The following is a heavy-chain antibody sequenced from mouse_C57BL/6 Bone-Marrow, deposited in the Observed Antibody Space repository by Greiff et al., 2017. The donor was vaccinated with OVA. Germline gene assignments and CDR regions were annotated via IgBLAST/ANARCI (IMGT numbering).Heavy chain of an antibody. CDR3: ARQGTVDY. CDR2: ISSGGSYT. CDR1: GFTFSSYG. D-gene: IGHD3-3*01. Sequence: EVKLMESGGDLVKPGGSLKLSCAASGFTFSSYGMSWVRQTPDKRLEWVATISSGGSYTYYPDSVKGRFTISRDNAKNTLYLQMSSLKSEDTAMYYCARQGTVDYWGQGTTLTVSS. V-gene: IGHV5-6*01. J-gene: IGHJ2*01.